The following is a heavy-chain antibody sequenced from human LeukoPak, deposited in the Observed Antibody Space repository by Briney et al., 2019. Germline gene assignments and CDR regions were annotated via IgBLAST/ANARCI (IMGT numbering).Heavy chain of an antibody. Sequence: TSSETLSLTCTVSGGSISSSSYYWGWIRQPPGKGLEWIGSIYYSGSTYYNPSLKSRVTISVATSKNQFSLKLSPVTAADTAVYYCARHGMVRGVIFDYWGQGTLVTVSS. V-gene: IGHV4-39*01. CDR1: GGSISSSSYY. D-gene: IGHD3-10*01. CDR2: IYYSGST. CDR3: ARHGMVRGVIFDY. J-gene: IGHJ4*02.